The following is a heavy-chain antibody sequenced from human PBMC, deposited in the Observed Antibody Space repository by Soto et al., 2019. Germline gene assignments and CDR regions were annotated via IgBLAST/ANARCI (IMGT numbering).Heavy chain of an antibody. D-gene: IGHD4-17*01. J-gene: IGHJ6*02. CDR3: AFGDYGLDYYYGMDV. V-gene: IGHV1-69*13. Sequence: ASVKVSCKASGGTFSSYAISWVRQAPGQGLEWMGGIIPIFGTANYAQKFQGRVTITADESTSAAYMELSSLRSEDTAVYYCAFGDYGLDYYYGMDVWGQGTTVTVSS. CDR2: IIPIFGTA. CDR1: GGTFSSYA.